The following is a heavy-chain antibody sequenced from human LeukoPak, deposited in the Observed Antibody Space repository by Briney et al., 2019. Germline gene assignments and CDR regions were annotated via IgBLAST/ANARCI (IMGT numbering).Heavy chain of an antibody. CDR3: ARETYYSSGNVYNRIDY. Sequence: ASVKVSCKASGYTFTGSYMHWGRQAPGQGLEWMGWINPNSGGTNYAQKFQGRVTMTRDTSISTAYMELSRLTSDDTAVYFCARETYYSSGNVYNRIDYWGQGTLVTVSS. CDR1: GYTFTGSY. CDR2: INPNSGGT. D-gene: IGHD3-10*01. V-gene: IGHV1-2*02. J-gene: IGHJ4*02.